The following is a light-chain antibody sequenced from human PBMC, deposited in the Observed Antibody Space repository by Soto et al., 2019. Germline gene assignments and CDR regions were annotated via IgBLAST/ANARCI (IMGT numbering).Light chain of an antibody. CDR3: QHYRNFPWT. Sequence: DIQMTQSPSTLSASVGDRVTITCRASQSVDKWLAWYQQKPGKAPKLLIYKASTLEVGLPSRFSGGGSGTEFTLTIASLQPDDFATYYCQHYRNFPWTFGQGTKVEVK. V-gene: IGKV1-5*03. J-gene: IGKJ1*01. CDR2: KAS. CDR1: QSVDKW.